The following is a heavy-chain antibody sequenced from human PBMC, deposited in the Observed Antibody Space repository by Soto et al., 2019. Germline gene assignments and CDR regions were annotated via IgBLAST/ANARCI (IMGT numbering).Heavy chain of an antibody. CDR1: GFTFSSDA. Sequence: GGSLRLSCAASGFTFSSDAMHWVRQAPGKGRGWVGVISYDGRKKYYADSVKGRFTISRDNSKNTHNLQINCFRAEDTAVSYCTTIYYSGSWSGANPFDYWGQGTLVTVSS. V-gene: IGHV3-30*01. CDR2: ISYDGRKK. J-gene: IGHJ4*02. CDR3: TTIYYSGSWSGANPFDY. D-gene: IGHD6-6*01.